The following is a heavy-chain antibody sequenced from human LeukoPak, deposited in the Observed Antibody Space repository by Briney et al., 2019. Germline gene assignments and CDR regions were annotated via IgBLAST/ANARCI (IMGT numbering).Heavy chain of an antibody. Sequence: SETLSLTCAVYGGSFSGYYWSWIRQPPGKGLEWIGEINHSGSTNYNPSLKIRVTISVHTSKNQSSLKLSSVPAADTAVYYCARGPYYDFWSGYEYYYYYMDVWGKGTTVTVSS. J-gene: IGHJ6*03. CDR3: ARGPYYDFWSGYEYYYYYMDV. D-gene: IGHD3-3*01. V-gene: IGHV4-34*01. CDR1: GGSFSGYY. CDR2: INHSGST.